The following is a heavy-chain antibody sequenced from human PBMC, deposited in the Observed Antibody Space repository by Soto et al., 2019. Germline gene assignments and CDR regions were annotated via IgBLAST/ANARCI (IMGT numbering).Heavy chain of an antibody. Sequence: GASVKVSCKASGGTFSSYTFYWVRQAPGQGLEWMGRIIPIVAISNYAQKLQGRVTITADKSTSTAYMELSSLRSEDTAVYYCAREVECSGGTCYPYYYGMGVWGQGTTVTVSS. J-gene: IGHJ6*02. CDR2: IIPIVAIS. CDR1: GGTFSSYT. D-gene: IGHD2-15*01. CDR3: AREVECSGGTCYPYYYGMGV. V-gene: IGHV1-69*04.